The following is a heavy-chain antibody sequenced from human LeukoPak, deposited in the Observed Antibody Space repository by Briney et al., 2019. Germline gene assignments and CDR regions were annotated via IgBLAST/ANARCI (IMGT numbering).Heavy chain of an antibody. Sequence: SGPTLVNPTETLTLTCTVSGFSLSNARMGVSWIRQPPGKALEWLAHIFSNDEKSYSTSLKSRLTISKDTSKSQVVLTMTNMDPVDTATYYCAHSLTTVTTSPAFDIWGQGTMVTVSS. CDR1: GFSLSNARMG. J-gene: IGHJ3*02. D-gene: IGHD4-17*01. CDR2: IFSNDEK. CDR3: AHSLTTVTTSPAFDI. V-gene: IGHV2-26*01.